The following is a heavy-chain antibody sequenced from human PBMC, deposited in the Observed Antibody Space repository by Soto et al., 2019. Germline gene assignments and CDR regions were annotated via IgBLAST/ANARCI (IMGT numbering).Heavy chain of an antibody. J-gene: IGHJ4*02. D-gene: IGHD3-9*01. CDR2: ISGDGVTT. Sequence: EVQLVESGGDLVQRGGSLRLSCAASGFPFSSYWMHWVRHTPGKGLDWVARISGDGVTTYYADSVTGRFTVSRDNAKNSLSLQIRGLRAEDTAVYSCAREYYGLLTGYYTDYWGQGTLVSVSS. V-gene: IGHV3-74*01. CDR3: AREYYGLLTGYYTDY. CDR1: GFPFSSYW.